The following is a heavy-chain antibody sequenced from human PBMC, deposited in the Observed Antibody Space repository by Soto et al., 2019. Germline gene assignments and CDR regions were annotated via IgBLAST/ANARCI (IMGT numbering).Heavy chain of an antibody. D-gene: IGHD6-13*01. CDR2: TYYRSKWYN. Sequence: SQTLSLTCAISGDSVSSNSAAWNWIRQSPSRGLKWLGRTYYRSKWYNDYALSVRSRITINPDTSKSQFSLRLKSVTPEDTAVYYCAREPKVDSSSWTGYYFDYWGQGTLVTVSS. V-gene: IGHV6-1*01. CDR3: AREPKVDSSSWTGYYFDY. J-gene: IGHJ4*02. CDR1: GDSVSSNSAA.